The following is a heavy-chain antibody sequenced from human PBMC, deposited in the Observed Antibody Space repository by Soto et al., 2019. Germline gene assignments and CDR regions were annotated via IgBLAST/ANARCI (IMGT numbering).Heavy chain of an antibody. V-gene: IGHV4-59*12. CDR3: ARTYDSNGYANEFDS. J-gene: IGHJ4*02. Sequence: QVVLQESGPGLMKTSESLSLTCSVSGRSITSYYWSWVRQPPGKGLEWIGYIYDNGITSQNPSLKSRVTMSADTSQNHFSLKLTSVTGADTAVYYCARTYDSNGYANEFDSWGQGILVTVTS. CDR2: IYDNGIT. CDR1: GRSITSYY. D-gene: IGHD3-22*01.